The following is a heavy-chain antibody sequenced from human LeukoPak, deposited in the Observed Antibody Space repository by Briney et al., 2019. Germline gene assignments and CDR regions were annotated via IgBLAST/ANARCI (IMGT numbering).Heavy chain of an antibody. D-gene: IGHD3-22*01. CDR2: PNPNSGGT. V-gene: IGHV1-2*02. CDR1: GYTLTAYY. CDR3: AIKLSSGGY. Sequence: ASVKVSCKASGYTLTAYYMHWVRQAPGQGLEWMGWPNPNSGGTKYAQKLQGRVTMTRNTSISTAYMELSSLRSEDTAVYYCAIKLSSGGYWGQGTLVTVSS. J-gene: IGHJ4*02.